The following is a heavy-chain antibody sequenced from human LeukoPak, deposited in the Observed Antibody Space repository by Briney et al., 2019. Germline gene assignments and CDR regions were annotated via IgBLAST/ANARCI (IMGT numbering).Heavy chain of an antibody. V-gene: IGHV4-39*01. CDR3: ARLAHSGYDVDY. CDR2: IYYSGST. Sequence: SETLSLTCTVSGGSISRSSYYWGWIRQPPGKGLEWIGSIYYSGSTYYNPSLKSRVTISVDTSKNQFSLKLSSVTAADTAVYYCARLAHSGYDVDYWGQGTLVTVSS. J-gene: IGHJ4*02. CDR1: GGSISRSSYY. D-gene: IGHD5-12*01.